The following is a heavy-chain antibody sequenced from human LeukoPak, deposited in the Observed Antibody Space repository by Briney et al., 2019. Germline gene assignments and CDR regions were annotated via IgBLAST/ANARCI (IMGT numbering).Heavy chain of an antibody. CDR1: GGSISSYY. CDR2: IYYSWST. D-gene: IGHD2-2*02. Sequence: SEALSLTCTVGGGSISSYYWSWIRQPPGKGLEWIGYIYYSWSTNYNPSLKSRVTISVDTSKNQFSLKLSSVTAADTAVYYCARAGILCSSTSCYTLFDYWGQGTLVTVSS. CDR3: ARAGILCSSTSCYTLFDY. J-gene: IGHJ4*02. V-gene: IGHV4-59*01.